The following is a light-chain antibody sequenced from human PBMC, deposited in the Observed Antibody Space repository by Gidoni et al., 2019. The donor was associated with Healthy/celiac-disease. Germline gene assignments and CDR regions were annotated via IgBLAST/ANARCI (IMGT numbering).Light chain of an antibody. V-gene: IGKV1-27*01. J-gene: IGKJ1*01. CDR2: AAS. CDR3: QKYNSAPRT. CDR1: QGISNY. Sequence: DIKMTQSPSSLSASVGDRVTITCRASQGISNYLPWYQQKPGKVPKHLLYAASTWQSGVPSRFSGSGSGTDFSLTISSLQPEDVATYYCQKYNSAPRTFGQGTKVEIK.